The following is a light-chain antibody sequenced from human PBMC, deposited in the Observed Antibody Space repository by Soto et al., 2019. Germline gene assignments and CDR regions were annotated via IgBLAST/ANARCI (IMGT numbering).Light chain of an antibody. CDR1: SSNIGSNT. CDR3: AAWDDSLNGPV. Sequence: QPVLTQPPSASGTPGQRVTISCSGSSSNIGSNTVNWYQQLPGTAPKLLLYSSNQRPSGVPDRFSGSKSGTSASLAISGLQSEDEADYYCAAWDDSLNGPVFGGGTKVTVL. V-gene: IGLV1-44*01. CDR2: SSN. J-gene: IGLJ3*02.